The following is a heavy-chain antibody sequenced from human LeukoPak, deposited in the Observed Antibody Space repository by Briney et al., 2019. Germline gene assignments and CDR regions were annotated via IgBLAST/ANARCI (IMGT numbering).Heavy chain of an antibody. J-gene: IGHJ5*02. CDR3: AKDLGPTGAGWFDP. Sequence: PGGSLRLSCAASGFTSSSYWIHWVRQAPAKGLVWVSRINSDGSSTSYADSVKGRFTISRDNSKNSLYLQMKSLRSEDTALYYCAKDLGPTGAGWFDPWGQGTLVTVSS. V-gene: IGHV3-74*01. CDR1: GFTSSSYW. D-gene: IGHD1-14*01. CDR2: INSDGSST.